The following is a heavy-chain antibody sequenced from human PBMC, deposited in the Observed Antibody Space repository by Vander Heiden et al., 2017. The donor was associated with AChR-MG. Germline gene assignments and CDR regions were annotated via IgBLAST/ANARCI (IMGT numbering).Heavy chain of an antibody. Sequence: EVQLLESGGGLVQPGGSLRLPCAASGFTFSSHAMTWVRQAPGKGLGWVSARSSSGGSTYYTASVKGRFTISRDNSKNTLYLQMDSLRGEDTAVYYCAKYSASGGRTFDSWGQGTLVIVSS. CDR1: GFTFSSHA. J-gene: IGHJ4*02. CDR2: RSSSGGST. CDR3: AKYSASGGRTFDS. D-gene: IGHD1-26*01. V-gene: IGHV3-23*01.